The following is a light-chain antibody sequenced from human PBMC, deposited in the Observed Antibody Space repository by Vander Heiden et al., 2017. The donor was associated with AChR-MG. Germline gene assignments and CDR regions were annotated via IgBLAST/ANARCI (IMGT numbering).Light chain of an antibody. V-gene: IGKV1-33*01. CDR3: RQYDNLPRT. J-gene: IGKJ4*02. CDR2: DAA. CDR1: QDISNY. Sequence: DIQMTQSPSSLSASVGDRVTITCQASQDISNYLNWYQQKPGKAPKILINDAANLEAEDPSRFIGSRSGTKVTFTISSLQPEDIATEYYRQYDNLPRTFGGGTKVEIK.